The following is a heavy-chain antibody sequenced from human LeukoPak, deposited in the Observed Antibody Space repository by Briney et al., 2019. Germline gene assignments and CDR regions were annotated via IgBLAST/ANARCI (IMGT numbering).Heavy chain of an antibody. Sequence: GGSLRLSCAASGFMFNSYGMSWVRQAPGKGLEWVSAISGSGGSTYYADTVKGRFIISRDNSKNTLYLQMNSLRVDDTAVYYCAKDSRGTSDIWGQGTMVTVSS. CDR3: AKDSRGTSDI. J-gene: IGHJ3*02. V-gene: IGHV3-23*01. CDR1: GFMFNSYG. CDR2: ISGSGGST. D-gene: IGHD1-26*01.